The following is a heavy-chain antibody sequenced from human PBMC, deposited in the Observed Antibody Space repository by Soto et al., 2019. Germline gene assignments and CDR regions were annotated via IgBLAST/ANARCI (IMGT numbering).Heavy chain of an antibody. J-gene: IGHJ3*02. V-gene: IGHV6-1*01. D-gene: IGHD2-21*01. CDR2: TYYRSKWYN. Sequence: SQTLSLTCVISGDSVSSNSVTWSWIRQSPSRGLEWLGRTYYRSKWYNNYAVSVKSRITINPDTSKNQFSLQLNSVSPEDTAVYYCASLHCGASDCLDTWGQGTMVTVSS. CDR1: GDSVSSNSVT. CDR3: ASLHCGASDCLDT.